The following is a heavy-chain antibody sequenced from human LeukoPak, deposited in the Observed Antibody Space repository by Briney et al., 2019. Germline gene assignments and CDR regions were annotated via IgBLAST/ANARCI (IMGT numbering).Heavy chain of an antibody. V-gene: IGHV4-59*01. CDR2: ISYSVST. CDR1: GGSISSYY. CDR3: ARDGDSTGYTTVPFDH. Sequence: KPSETLFFSSTVAGGSISSYYWSWSRQPPERGLEWVGNISYSVSTKYNPSLKSRVTISLDTSKNQFSLRLSSVTAADTAVYYCARDGDSTGYTTVPFDHWGQGTLVTVST. D-gene: IGHD3-22*01. J-gene: IGHJ4*02.